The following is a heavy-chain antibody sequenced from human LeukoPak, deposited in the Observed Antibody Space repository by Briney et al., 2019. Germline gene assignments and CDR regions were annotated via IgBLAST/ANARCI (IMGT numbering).Heavy chain of an antibody. D-gene: IGHD3-22*01. Sequence: SETLSLTCSVSDDSITMYYWTWIRQPPGKGLEWIGSIYYSGSTYYNPSLKSRVTISVDTSENQFSLKLSSVTAADTAVYYCARIYYDSSGYYLDYWGQGTLVTVSS. J-gene: IGHJ4*02. V-gene: IGHV4-59*01. CDR3: ARIYYDSSGYYLDY. CDR1: DDSITMYY. CDR2: IYYSGST.